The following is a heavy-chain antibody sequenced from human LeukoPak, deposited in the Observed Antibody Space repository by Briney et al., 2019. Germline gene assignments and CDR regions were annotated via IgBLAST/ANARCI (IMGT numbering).Heavy chain of an antibody. CDR3: ARFAVHRRITVAGQFGLDY. CDR1: GYIFTSYN. J-gene: IGHJ4*02. V-gene: IGHV1-46*01. Sequence: GASVKVSCKASGYIFTSYNIYWVRQAPGQGLEWMGIINPSGGSTNYAQKFQGRVTMTRDTSTSTVYMELSSLRSEDTAVYYCARFAVHRRITVAGQFGLDYWGQGTLLSLSS. CDR2: INPSGGST. D-gene: IGHD6-19*01.